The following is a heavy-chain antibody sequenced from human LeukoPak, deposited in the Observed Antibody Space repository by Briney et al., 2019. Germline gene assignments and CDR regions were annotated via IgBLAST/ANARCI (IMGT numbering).Heavy chain of an antibody. CDR3: ARAPIRSAPFDY. CDR2: IYYSGTT. J-gene: IGHJ4*02. Sequence: PSETLSLTCTVSGGSISSGGYYWSWIRQHPGKGLEWIGYIYYSGTTYYNPSLKSRVTISVDRSKNQFSLKLSSVTAADTAVYYCARAPIRSAPFDYWGQGTLVTVSS. V-gene: IGHV4-31*03. D-gene: IGHD5-24*01. CDR1: GGSISSGGYY.